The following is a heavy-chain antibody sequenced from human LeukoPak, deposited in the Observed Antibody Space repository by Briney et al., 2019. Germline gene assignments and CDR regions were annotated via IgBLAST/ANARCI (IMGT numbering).Heavy chain of an antibody. Sequence: PSETLSLTCAVYGMSFSGYYWSWIRQSPGKGLEWIGEINHSGTTNYNPSLKSRVTISVDTSKNQFSLKLSSVTAADTAVYYCARGSPIPSRWELLSGFGFDYWGQGTLVTVSS. CDR1: GMSFSGYY. CDR2: INHSGTT. CDR3: ARGSPIPSRWELLSGFGFDY. D-gene: IGHD1-26*01. J-gene: IGHJ4*02. V-gene: IGHV4-34*01.